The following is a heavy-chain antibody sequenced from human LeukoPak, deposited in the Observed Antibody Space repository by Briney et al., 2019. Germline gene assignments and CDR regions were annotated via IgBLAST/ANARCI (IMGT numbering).Heavy chain of an antibody. J-gene: IGHJ6*04. CDR3: ARDLLWFGEVMDV. D-gene: IGHD3-10*01. Sequence: QPGGSLRLSCAASGFTFSSYWMSWVRQAPGKGLEWVANIKQDGSEKYYVDSVKGRFTISRDNTKNSLYLQMNSLRAEDTAVYYCARDLLWFGEVMDVWGKGTTVTVSS. CDR1: GFTFSSYW. CDR2: IKQDGSEK. V-gene: IGHV3-7*01.